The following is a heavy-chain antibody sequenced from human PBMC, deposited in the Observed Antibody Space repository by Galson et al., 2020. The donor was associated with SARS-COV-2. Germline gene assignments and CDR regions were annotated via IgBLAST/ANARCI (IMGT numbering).Heavy chain of an antibody. Sequence: GGSLRLSCAASGFTVSSNYMSWVRQAPGKGLEWVSVIYSGGSTYYADSVKGRFTISRDNSKNTLYLQMNSLRAEDTAVYYCARVLAEPYGMDVWGQGTTVTVSS. D-gene: IGHD2-15*01. J-gene: IGHJ6*02. CDR3: ARVLAEPYGMDV. CDR1: GFTVSSNY. CDR2: IYSGGST. V-gene: IGHV3-66*01.